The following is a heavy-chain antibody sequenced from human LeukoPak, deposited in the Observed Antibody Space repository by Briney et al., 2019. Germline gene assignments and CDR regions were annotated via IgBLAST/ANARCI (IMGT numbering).Heavy chain of an antibody. J-gene: IGHJ3*01. V-gene: IGHV4-31*03. CDR1: GVSISSDKYY. CDR3: ATPYCGTISCLDVFDV. D-gene: IGHD2-21*01. CDR2: MYYSGST. Sequence: SETLSLTCTVSGVSISSDKYYWSWIRQRPGQGLEWIVYMYYSGSTSYNPSLKSRASISIDGPKSQFSLRLTSVTAADTAVYYCATPYCGTISCLDVFDVWGQGTTVTVSS.